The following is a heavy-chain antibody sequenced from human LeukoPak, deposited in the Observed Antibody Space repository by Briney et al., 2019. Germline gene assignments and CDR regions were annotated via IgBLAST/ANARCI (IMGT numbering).Heavy chain of an antibody. D-gene: IGHD7-27*01. CDR3: ARFSPRAMGNYLDF. Sequence: SQTLSLTCTVSGGSISSGDYYWSWLRQPPGKGLEWIGYIYYSGSTYYNPSLKSRVTISVDTSKNQFSLKLSSVTAADTAVYYCARFSPRAMGNYLDFWGQGTLVTVSS. CDR2: IYYSGST. J-gene: IGHJ4*02. CDR1: GGSISSGDYY. V-gene: IGHV4-30-4*08.